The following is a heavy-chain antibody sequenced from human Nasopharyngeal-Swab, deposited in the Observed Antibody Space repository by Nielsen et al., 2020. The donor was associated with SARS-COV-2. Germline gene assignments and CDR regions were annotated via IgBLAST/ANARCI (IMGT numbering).Heavy chain of an antibody. J-gene: IGHJ3*02. CDR1: GGSFSGYY. CDR2: INHSGST. D-gene: IGHD2/OR15-2a*01. V-gene: IGHV4-34*01. Sequence: SETLSLTFAVYGGSFSGYYWSWIRQPPGKGLEWIGEINHSGSTNYNPSLKSRVTISVDTSKNQLSLKLSSVTAADTAVHYCARGPSQNRRAFDIWGQGTMVTVSS. CDR3: ARGPSQNRRAFDI.